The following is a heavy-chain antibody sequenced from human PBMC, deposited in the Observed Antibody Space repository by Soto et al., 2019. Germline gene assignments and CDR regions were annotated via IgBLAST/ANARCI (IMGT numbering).Heavy chain of an antibody. D-gene: IGHD5-18*01. V-gene: IGHV1-69*06. Sequence: QVQLVQSGAEVKKPGSSVKVSCKTSGVTFSNYGFSWVRQARGQGLEWMGGIIATFGTADYPQKFQDRVTITADISTRTIYMELSRLRSEDTAVYYCVRAGDVAAISRKYYLHYLGQGTQVTVSS. CDR2: IIATFGTA. CDR1: GVTFSNYG. CDR3: VRAGDVAAISRKYYLHY. J-gene: IGHJ4*02.